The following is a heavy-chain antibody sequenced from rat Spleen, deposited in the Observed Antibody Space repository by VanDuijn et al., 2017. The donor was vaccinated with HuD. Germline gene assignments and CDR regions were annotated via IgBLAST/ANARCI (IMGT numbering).Heavy chain of an antibody. V-gene: IGHV3-1*01. CDR3: ARSLSYAHYFWYFNF. Sequence: EVQLQESGPGLVKPSQSLSLTCSVTGYSITSNYWGWIRKFPGNKMEWIGHISYSGSTSYNASPKSRISITRDTSKNQFFLHLHSVTTENTATYYWARSLSYAHYFWYFNFWGPGTMVTVSS. CDR2: ISYSGST. J-gene: IGHJ1*01. D-gene: IGHD1-12*01. CDR1: GYSITSNY.